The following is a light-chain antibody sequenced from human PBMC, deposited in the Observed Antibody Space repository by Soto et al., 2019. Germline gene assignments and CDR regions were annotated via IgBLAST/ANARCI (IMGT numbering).Light chain of an antibody. J-gene: IGKJ2*01. CDR1: QSVLYSSNNKNY. CDR3: QQYNNWPQT. Sequence: DIVMTQSPDSLAVSLGERATINCKSSQSVLYSSNNKNYLAWYQQKPGQPPKLLIYWASTRESVVPDRFSGSGSGTDFTLTISSLLAEDVAVYYCQQYNNWPQTFGQGTKLEIK. CDR2: WAS. V-gene: IGKV4-1*01.